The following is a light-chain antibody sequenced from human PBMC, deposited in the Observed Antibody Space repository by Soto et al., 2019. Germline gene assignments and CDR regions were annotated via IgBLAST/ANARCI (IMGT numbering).Light chain of an antibody. CDR2: AAA. CDR3: QHYGSSAMYT. CDR1: QSISSSY. J-gene: IGKJ2*01. V-gene: IGKV3-20*01. Sequence: EIVLTQSPGTLSLSPGERATLSCRASQSISSSYLAWYQQRPGQAPRLLMYAAASRATGIPDRFSGRGSGTDFTLTISRLEPEEFAVYYCQHYGSSAMYTFGQGTKLEI.